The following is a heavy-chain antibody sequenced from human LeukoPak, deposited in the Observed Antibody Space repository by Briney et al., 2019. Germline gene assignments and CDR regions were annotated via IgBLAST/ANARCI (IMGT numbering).Heavy chain of an antibody. CDR1: GFTFSSYS. D-gene: IGHD1-26*01. J-gene: IGHJ4*02. Sequence: GGFLRLSCAASGFTFSSYSMNWVRQAPGRGLEWVSSISSSSSYIYYADSVKGRFTISRDNAKNSLYLQMNSLRAEDTAVYYCARDSRWELLIENYFDYWGQGTLVTVSS. CDR2: ISSSSSYI. CDR3: ARDSRWELLIENYFDY. V-gene: IGHV3-21*01.